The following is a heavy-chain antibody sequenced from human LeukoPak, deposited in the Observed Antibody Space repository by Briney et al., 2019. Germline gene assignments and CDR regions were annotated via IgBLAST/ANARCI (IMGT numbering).Heavy chain of an antibody. CDR3: ARTSVAYFGY. V-gene: IGHV4-31*02. CDR2: IYYSGST. Sequence: SWVRQAPGKGLEWIGYIYYSGSTYYNPSLKSRVTISVDTSKNQFSLKLSSVTAADTAVYYCARTSVAYFGYWGQGTLVTVSS. J-gene: IGHJ4*02. D-gene: IGHD6-19*01.